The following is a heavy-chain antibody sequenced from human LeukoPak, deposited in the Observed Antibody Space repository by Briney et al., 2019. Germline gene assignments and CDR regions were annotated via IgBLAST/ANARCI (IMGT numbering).Heavy chain of an antibody. CDR2: INHSGST. V-gene: IGHV4-34*01. CDR1: GGSFSGYY. J-gene: IGHJ4*02. D-gene: IGHD2-2*01. CDR3: ARPGYCSSTSCYRFDY. Sequence: SETLSLTCAVYGGSFSGYYWSWIRQPPGKGLEWIGEINHSGSTNYNPSLKSRVTISVDTSKNQFSLKLSSVTAADTAVYYCARPGYCSSTSCYRFDYWGQGTLVTVSS.